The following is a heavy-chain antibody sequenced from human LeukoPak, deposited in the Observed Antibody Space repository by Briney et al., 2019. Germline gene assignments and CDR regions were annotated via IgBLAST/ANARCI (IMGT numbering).Heavy chain of an antibody. CDR2: IIPIFGTA. CDR3: ARATYYYDSSGYYLSDGFDI. J-gene: IGHJ3*02. V-gene: IGHV1-69*06. D-gene: IGHD3-22*01. Sequence: ASVKVSCKASGGTFSSYAISWVRQAPGQGLEWMGGIIPIFGTANYAQKFQGRVTITADKSTSTAYMELSSLRSEDTAVYYCARATYYYDSSGYYLSDGFDIWGQGTMVTVSS. CDR1: GGTFSSYA.